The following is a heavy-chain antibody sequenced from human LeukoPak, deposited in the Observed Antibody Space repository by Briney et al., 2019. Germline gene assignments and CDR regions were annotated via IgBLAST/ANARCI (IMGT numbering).Heavy chain of an antibody. J-gene: IGHJ4*02. Sequence: GESLKISCKGSEYSFTTYWIGWVRQMPGKGLEWMGIIYPGDSDTRYNPSFQGQVTISADKSINTAYLQWSSLEASDNAMYYCARFRQLIRSYFDYWGQGTLVAVSS. CDR3: ARFRQLIRSYFDY. D-gene: IGHD2-8*01. CDR1: EYSFTTYW. V-gene: IGHV5-51*01. CDR2: IYPGDSDT.